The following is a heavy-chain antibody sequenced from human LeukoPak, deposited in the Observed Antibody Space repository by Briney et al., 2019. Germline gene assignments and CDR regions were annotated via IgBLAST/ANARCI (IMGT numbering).Heavy chain of an antibody. V-gene: IGHV3-7*01. Sequence: GGSLRLSCAASGFTFSSYWMTWLRQAPGKGLEWVSNIKVDGSETYYVDSVKGRFTISRDNARNSLYLQMSSLRAEDTAVYYCARHLDWAFDIWGQGTMVTVFS. CDR3: ARHLDWAFDI. J-gene: IGHJ3*02. CDR1: GFTFSSYW. CDR2: IKVDGSET. D-gene: IGHD1-1*01.